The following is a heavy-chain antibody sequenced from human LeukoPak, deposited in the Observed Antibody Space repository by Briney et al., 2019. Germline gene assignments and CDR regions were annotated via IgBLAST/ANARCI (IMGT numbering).Heavy chain of an antibody. CDR1: GYTFTSYG. CDR3: ARGPEGYWFYYYYMDV. V-gene: IGHV1-18*01. J-gene: IGHJ6*03. CDR2: ISAYNGNT. Sequence: ASVKVSCKASGYTFTSYGISWVRQAPGQGLEWMGWISAYNGNTNYARKLQGRVTMTTDTSTSTAYMELRSLRSDDTAVYYCARGPEGYWFYYYYMDVWGKGTTVTVSS. D-gene: IGHD3-22*01.